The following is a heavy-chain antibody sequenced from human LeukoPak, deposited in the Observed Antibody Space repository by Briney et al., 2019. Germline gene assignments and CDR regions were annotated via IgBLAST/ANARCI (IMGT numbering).Heavy chain of an antibody. CDR2: ISGSGGST. CDR1: GFTFSSYA. Sequence: PGGSLRLSCAASGFTFSSYAMSWVRQAPGKGLEWVAAISGSGGSTYYADSVKGRFTISRDNSKNTLYLQMNSLRAEDTAVYYCAKDQSAEPALGYCSSTSCYWDAFDIWGQGTMVTVSS. CDR3: AKDQSAEPALGYCSSTSCYWDAFDI. D-gene: IGHD2-2*01. J-gene: IGHJ3*02. V-gene: IGHV3-23*01.